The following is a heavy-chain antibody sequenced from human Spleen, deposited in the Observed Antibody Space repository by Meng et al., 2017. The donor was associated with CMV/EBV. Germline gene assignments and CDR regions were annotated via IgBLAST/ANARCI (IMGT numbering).Heavy chain of an antibody. CDR1: GFIFSSYN. CDR2: ITSSSSYI. Sequence: GGSLRLSCAASGFIFSSYNMNWVRQAPGKGLEWVSSITSSSSYIYYADSVKGRFTISRDNAKNSLYLQMNSLRAEDTAVYYCASQGQVGGVISQFDNWGQGTLVTVSS. D-gene: IGHD3-16*02. V-gene: IGHV3-21*04. CDR3: ASQGQVGGVISQFDN. J-gene: IGHJ4*02.